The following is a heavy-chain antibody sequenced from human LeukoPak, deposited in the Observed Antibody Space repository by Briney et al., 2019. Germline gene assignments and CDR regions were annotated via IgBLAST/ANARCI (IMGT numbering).Heavy chain of an antibody. J-gene: IGHJ4*02. Sequence: GGSLRLSCAASGFTFSSYAMSWVRQAPGKGLEWVSVIYDGGSTYYADSVKGRFTISRDNSKNMLYLQMNSLRAEDTAVYYCARESPATAGYFDYWGQGTLVTVSS. CDR2: IYDGGST. CDR1: GFTFSSYA. V-gene: IGHV3-53*01. D-gene: IGHD2-2*01. CDR3: ARESPATAGYFDY.